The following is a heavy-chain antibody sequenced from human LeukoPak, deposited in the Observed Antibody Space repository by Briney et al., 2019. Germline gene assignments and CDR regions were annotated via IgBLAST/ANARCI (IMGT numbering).Heavy chain of an antibody. J-gene: IGHJ4*02. V-gene: IGHV3-64D*06. CDR3: VKDLMGGSYVSVD. Sequence: GQSLGLSCAASGFTASNNFMGWVRQAPGKGLEYVSAISSNGGSTYYADSVKGRFTISRDNSKNTLYLQMSSLRAEDTAVYYCVKDLMGGSYVSVDWGQGTLVTVSS. D-gene: IGHD1-26*01. CDR1: GFTASNNF. CDR2: ISSNGGST.